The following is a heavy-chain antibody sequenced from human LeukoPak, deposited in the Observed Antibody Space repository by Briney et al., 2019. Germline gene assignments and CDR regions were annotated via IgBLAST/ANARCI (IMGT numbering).Heavy chain of an antibody. CDR2: ISSTGGTT. J-gene: IGHJ6*03. D-gene: IGHD2-15*01. Sequence: GGSLSLSCAASGFTFSSYAMSWVRQAPGKGLEWVSSISSTGGTTYYADSVKGRFTISGDNSKNTLYLQMNSLRAEDTAIYYCAKNGDRGAYCTGGTCYPYLYYYMDVWGKGTTVTI. CDR3: AKNGDRGAYCTGGTCYPYLYYYMDV. V-gene: IGHV3-23*01. CDR1: GFTFSSYA.